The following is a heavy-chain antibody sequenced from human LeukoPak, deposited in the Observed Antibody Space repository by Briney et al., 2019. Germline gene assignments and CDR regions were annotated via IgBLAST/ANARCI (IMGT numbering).Heavy chain of an antibody. V-gene: IGHV4-34*01. D-gene: IGHD3-22*01. CDR1: GGSFNDYF. J-gene: IGHJ5*02. Sequence: SETLSLTCAVYGGSFNDYFWSWIRQPPGTGLEWIGEINHSGSTNYNPSLKSRVTISVDTSKNQFSLKLSSLTAADTAMYYCARLSLFGSGYRSGGSWFDPWGQGTLVTVSS. CDR2: INHSGST. CDR3: ARLSLFGSGYRSGGSWFDP.